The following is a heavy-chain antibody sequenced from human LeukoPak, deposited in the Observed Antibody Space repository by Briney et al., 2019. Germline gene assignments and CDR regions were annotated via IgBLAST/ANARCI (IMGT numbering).Heavy chain of an antibody. V-gene: IGHV3-48*03. D-gene: IGHD6-19*01. J-gene: IGHJ4*02. CDR1: GFTFSSYE. Sequence: GGSLRLSCAASGFTFSSYEMNWVRQAPGKGLEWISYISGSGSTIYYADSVKGRFTISRDNAKNSLYLQMNSLRAEDTAVYYCASSSGWYYWGQGTLVTVSS. CDR3: ASSSGWYY. CDR2: ISGSGSTI.